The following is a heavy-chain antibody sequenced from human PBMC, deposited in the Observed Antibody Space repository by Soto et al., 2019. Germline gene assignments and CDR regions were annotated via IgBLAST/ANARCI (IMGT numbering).Heavy chain of an antibody. V-gene: IGHV1-46*01. J-gene: IGHJ4*02. CDR2: ITPSGAT. CDR1: EYTFSRYY. CDR3: ASAPNDHGDSGFEY. D-gene: IGHD4-17*01. Sequence: ASVKVSCKTSEYTFSRYYFHWVRQAPGQGLEWMGIITPSGATKYAEKIQGRLTMTRDASTSTVYMELSSLTSDDTAVYYCASAPNDHGDSGFEYWGQGTLVTVSS.